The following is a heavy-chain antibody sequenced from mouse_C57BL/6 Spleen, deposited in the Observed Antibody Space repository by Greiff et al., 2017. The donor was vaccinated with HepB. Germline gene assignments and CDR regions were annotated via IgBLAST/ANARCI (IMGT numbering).Heavy chain of an antibody. J-gene: IGHJ2*01. Sequence: VQLQQSGAELARPGASVKMSCKASGYTFTSYTMHWVKQRPGQGLEWIGYINPSSGYTKYNQKFKDKATLTADKSSSTAYMQLSSLTSEDSAVYYCARGDYYGSVLDYWGQGTTLTVSS. CDR1: GYTFTSYT. V-gene: IGHV1-4*01. D-gene: IGHD1-1*01. CDR3: ARGDYYGSVLDY. CDR2: INPSSGYT.